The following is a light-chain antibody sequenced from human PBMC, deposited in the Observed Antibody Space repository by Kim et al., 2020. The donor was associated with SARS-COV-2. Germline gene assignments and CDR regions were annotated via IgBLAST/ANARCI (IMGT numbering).Light chain of an antibody. V-gene: IGKV1-39*01. CDR1: QTISTY. CDR2: AAS. J-gene: IGKJ3*01. Sequence: DIQMTQSPSSLSASVGDRVTITCRASQTISTYLNWYQQKVGKAPKLLIFAASVLQGGVPSRFIGSGSGTDFTLTISSLQPEDFATYYCQQSYNSIFTFGPGTKVDIK. CDR3: QQSYNSIFT.